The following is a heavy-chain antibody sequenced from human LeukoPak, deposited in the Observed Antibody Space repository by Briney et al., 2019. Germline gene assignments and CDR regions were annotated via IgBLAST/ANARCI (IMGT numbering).Heavy chain of an antibody. CDR1: GFTFSTSA. Sequence: GGSLRLSCAASGFTFSTSAMSWVRQAPGKGLVWVSCIKSDGSSTSIADSAKGRFTISRDNAKNTVYLQMNSLRAEDTAVYYCVRDNRSYNFDYWGQGTLVTVSS. CDR2: IKSDGSST. CDR3: VRDNRSYNFDY. J-gene: IGHJ4*02. V-gene: IGHV3-74*01. D-gene: IGHD1-26*01.